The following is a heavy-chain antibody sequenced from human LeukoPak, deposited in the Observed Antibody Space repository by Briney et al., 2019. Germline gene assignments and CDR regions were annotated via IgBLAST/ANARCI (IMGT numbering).Heavy chain of an antibody. CDR3: ARGTAAAVGVGYYYYYMDV. V-gene: IGHV4-34*01. D-gene: IGHD2-15*01. CDR2: INHSGST. CDR1: GGSFSGYY. Sequence: PSETLSLTCAVYGGSFSGYYWGWIRQPPGKGLEWIGEINHSGSTNYNVSLKSRVTISVDTSKNQFSLKLSSVTAADTAVYYCARGTAAAVGVGYYYYYMDVWGKGTTVTVSS. J-gene: IGHJ6*03.